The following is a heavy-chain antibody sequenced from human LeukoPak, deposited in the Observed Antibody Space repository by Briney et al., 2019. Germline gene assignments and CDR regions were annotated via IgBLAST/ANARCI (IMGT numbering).Heavy chain of an antibody. CDR2: IYWNDDK. CDR1: GFSLSTSGVG. Sequence: SGPTLVKPTQTLTLTCTFSGFSLSTSGVGVGWIRQPPGKALEWLALIYWNDDKRYSPSLRSRLTITKDTSKNQVVLTMTNMDPVDTATYYCAHTGNYDYVWGSYRSYYFDYWGQGTLVTVSS. CDR3: AHTGNYDYVWGSYRSYYFDY. J-gene: IGHJ4*02. V-gene: IGHV2-5*01. D-gene: IGHD3-16*02.